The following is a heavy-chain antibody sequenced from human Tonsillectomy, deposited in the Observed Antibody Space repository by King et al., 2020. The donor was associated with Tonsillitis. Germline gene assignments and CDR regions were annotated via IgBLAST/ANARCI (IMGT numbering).Heavy chain of an antibody. CDR2: ISTYNGNT. D-gene: IGHD4-17*01. J-gene: IGHJ4*02. CDR3: ARDAPDYGVFVGLGY. V-gene: IGHV1-18*04. CDR1: GYTFTSYG. Sequence: QLVQSGPEVKKPGASVKVSCKASGYTFTSYGISWVRQAPGQGLEWMGWISTYNGNTNFAQKLQGRATMTTDTSTSTVYMELRSLRSDDTAVYYCARDAPDYGVFVGLGYWGQGXLVTVSS.